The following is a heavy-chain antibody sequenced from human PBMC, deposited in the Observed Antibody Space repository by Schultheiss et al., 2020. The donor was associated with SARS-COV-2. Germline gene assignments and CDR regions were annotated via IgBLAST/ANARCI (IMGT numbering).Heavy chain of an antibody. J-gene: IGHJ5*02. CDR3: TRYAEIAAADNWFDP. CDR2: IRSKAYGGTT. D-gene: IGHD6-13*01. V-gene: IGHV3-49*04. CDR1: GFTFGDYA. Sequence: GGSLRLSCTASGFTFGDYAMSWVRQAPGKGLEWVGFIRSKAYGGTTEYAASVKGRFTISRDDSKSIAYLQMNSLKTEDTAVYYCTRYAEIAAADNWFDPWGQGTLVTVSS.